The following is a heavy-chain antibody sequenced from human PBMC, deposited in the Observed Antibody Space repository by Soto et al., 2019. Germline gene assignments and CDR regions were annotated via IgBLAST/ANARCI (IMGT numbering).Heavy chain of an antibody. V-gene: IGHV3-74*01. CDR1: GFTFSSYW. D-gene: IGHD2-15*01. CDR2: INSDGSST. CDR3: ARDLGYCSGGSCYGPRDAFDI. Sequence: GGSLRLSCAASGFTFSSYWMHWVRQAPGKGLVWVSRINSDGSSTSYADSVKGRFTISRDNAKNTLYLQMNSLRAEDTAVYYCARDLGYCSGGSCYGPRDAFDIWGQGTMVTVSS. J-gene: IGHJ3*02.